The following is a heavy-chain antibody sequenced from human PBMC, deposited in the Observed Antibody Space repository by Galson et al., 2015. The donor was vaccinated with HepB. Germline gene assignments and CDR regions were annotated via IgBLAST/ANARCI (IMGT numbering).Heavy chain of an antibody. D-gene: IGHD3-3*01. J-gene: IGHJ6*02. Sequence: SLRLSCAASGFTFSSYAMHWVRQAPGKGLEWVAVISYDGSNKYYADSVKGRFTISRDNSKNTLYLQMNSLRAEDTAVYYCAREGYYDFWSGYYKYGMDVWGQGTTVTVSS. CDR2: ISYDGSNK. V-gene: IGHV3-30-3*01. CDR1: GFTFSSYA. CDR3: AREGYYDFWSGYYKYGMDV.